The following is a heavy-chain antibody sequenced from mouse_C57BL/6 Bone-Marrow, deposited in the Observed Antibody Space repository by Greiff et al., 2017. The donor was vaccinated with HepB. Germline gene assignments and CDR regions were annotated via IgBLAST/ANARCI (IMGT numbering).Heavy chain of an antibody. CDR3: ARRRSLPHYFDY. J-gene: IGHJ2*01. V-gene: IGHV1-64*01. CDR2: IHPNSGST. CDR1: GYTFTSYW. D-gene: IGHD2-3*01. Sequence: VQLQQPGAELVKPGASVKLSCKASGYTFTSYWMHWVKQRPGQGLEWIGMIHPNSGSTNYNEKFKSKATLTVDKSYSTAHMQLSSLTSEDAAVYSCARRRSLPHYFDYWGQGTTLTVSS.